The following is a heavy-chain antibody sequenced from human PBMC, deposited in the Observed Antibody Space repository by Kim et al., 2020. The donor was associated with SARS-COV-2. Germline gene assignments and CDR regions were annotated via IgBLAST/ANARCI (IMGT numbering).Heavy chain of an antibody. J-gene: IGHJ4*02. V-gene: IGHV3-33*01. Sequence: YADSVHGRFTISRDNSKNTLYRQMNSLRAEDTAVYYXAGDSSSWTRGPXXYWGQGTLVTVSS. D-gene: IGHD6-13*01. CDR3: AGDSSSWTRGPXXY.